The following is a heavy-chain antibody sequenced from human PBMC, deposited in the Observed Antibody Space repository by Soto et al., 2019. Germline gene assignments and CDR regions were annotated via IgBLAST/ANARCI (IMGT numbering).Heavy chain of an antibody. Sequence: SETLSLTCTVSGGSISSYYWSWIRQPPGKGLEWIGYIYYSGSTNYNPSLKSRVTISVDTSKNQFSLKLSSVTAADTAVYYCARDGGSSTSRPHWFDPWGQGTRGTVSS. CDR1: GGSISSYY. CDR2: IYYSGST. D-gene: IGHD6-6*01. J-gene: IGHJ5*02. CDR3: ARDGGSSTSRPHWFDP. V-gene: IGHV4-59*01.